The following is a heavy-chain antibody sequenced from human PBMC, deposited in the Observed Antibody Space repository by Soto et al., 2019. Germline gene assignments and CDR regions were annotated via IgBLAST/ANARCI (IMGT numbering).Heavy chain of an antibody. CDR2: IHYSGSI. Sequence: SETLSLTCTVSGGSISTDHYHWTLIRQTPGKGLECIAQIHYSGSIHFKKSIQSRVSMSVDTSKNLLSLKLRHLTAADTEVYFCERGEDGGERDYYGLDVWGQGTTVTVSS. D-gene: IGHD2-21*01. CDR3: ERGEDGGERDYYGLDV. J-gene: IGHJ6*02. V-gene: IGHV4-30-4*02. CDR1: GGSISTDHYH.